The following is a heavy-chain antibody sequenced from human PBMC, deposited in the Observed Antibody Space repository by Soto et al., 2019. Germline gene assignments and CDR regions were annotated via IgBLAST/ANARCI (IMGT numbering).Heavy chain of an antibody. J-gene: IGHJ4*02. CDR1: GFAFSNYA. D-gene: IGHD6-19*01. CDR2: LTGGGDNP. CDR3: ARGGSGWYPFDY. V-gene: IGHV3-23*01. Sequence: GGSLRLSCAASGFAFSNYAMSWVRQSPGKGLEWISSLTGGGDNPHYAESVRGRFTISRDNSKSTLFLQINSLSDGDTAVYYCARGGSGWYPFDYWGQGTLVTAPQ.